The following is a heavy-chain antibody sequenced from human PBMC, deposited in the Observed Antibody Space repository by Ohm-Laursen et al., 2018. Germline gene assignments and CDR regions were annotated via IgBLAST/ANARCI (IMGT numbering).Heavy chain of an antibody. CDR1: GFTVSNNY. Sequence: SLRLSCSASGFTVSNNYMRWVRQPPGKGLEWVSLIYSTGSTYYADSVKGRFTISRDGSKNTLYLQMSSLRAEDTAVYYCARGGEAAAGVWGQGTLVTVSS. V-gene: IGHV3-66*01. J-gene: IGHJ4*02. CDR2: IYSTGST. CDR3: ARGGEAAAGV. D-gene: IGHD6-13*01.